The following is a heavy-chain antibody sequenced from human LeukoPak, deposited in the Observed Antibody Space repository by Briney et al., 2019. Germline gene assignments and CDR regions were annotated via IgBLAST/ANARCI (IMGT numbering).Heavy chain of an antibody. Sequence: SETLSLTCAVYGGSFSGYYWSWIRQPPGKGLEWIGEINHSGSTNYNPSLKSRVTISVDTSKSQFSLKLRSVTAADTAVYYCARAYYYDSSGYYLGLDYWGQGTLVTVSS. CDR3: ARAYYYDSSGYYLGLDY. J-gene: IGHJ4*02. CDR2: INHSGST. D-gene: IGHD3-22*01. V-gene: IGHV4-34*01. CDR1: GGSFSGYY.